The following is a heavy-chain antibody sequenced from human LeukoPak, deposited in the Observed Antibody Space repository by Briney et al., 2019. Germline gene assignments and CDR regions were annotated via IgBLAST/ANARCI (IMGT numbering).Heavy chain of an antibody. D-gene: IGHD6-13*01. CDR3: AQKSTGTFDI. Sequence: GGSLRLSCAASGFTFSSSAMHWVRQSPGKGLEWVAYIQFDGIKKFYSDSVKGRFTISRDNSKNTLFLQMSSLTTEDTAVYYCAQKSTGTFDIWGQGTMVTVSP. V-gene: IGHV3-30*02. CDR2: IQFDGIKK. J-gene: IGHJ3*02. CDR1: GFTFSSSA.